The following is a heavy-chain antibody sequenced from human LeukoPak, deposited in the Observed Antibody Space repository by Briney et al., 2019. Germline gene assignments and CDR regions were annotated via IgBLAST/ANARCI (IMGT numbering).Heavy chain of an antibody. D-gene: IGHD6-19*01. V-gene: IGHV3-20*04. J-gene: IGHJ4*02. CDR3: AAGDRNGWYFYY. Sequence: PGGSLRLSCAASGFRFDDHGMSWVRQAPGNGLEWVSGSSWNSGSTGYADSVKGRFTISRDNAKNSLYLQMNSLRAEDTALYYCAAGDRNGWYFYYWGQGILVSVSS. CDR1: GFRFDDHG. CDR2: SSWNSGST.